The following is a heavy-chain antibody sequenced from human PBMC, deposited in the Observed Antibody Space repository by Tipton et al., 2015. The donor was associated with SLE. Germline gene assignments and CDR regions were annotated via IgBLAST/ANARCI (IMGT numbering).Heavy chain of an antibody. J-gene: IGHJ6*02. Sequence: TLSLTCTVSGGSISSSSYYWGWIRQSPWKGLDWIGTLHYSGSTYYNPSLKRRVTISLDTSKNQFSLKLSSVTAADTAVYYCARVLRGYDFYYGMDVWGQGTTVTVSS. CDR2: LHYSGST. CDR3: ARVLRGYDFYYGMDV. CDR1: GGSISSSSYY. V-gene: IGHV4-39*07. D-gene: IGHD5-12*01.